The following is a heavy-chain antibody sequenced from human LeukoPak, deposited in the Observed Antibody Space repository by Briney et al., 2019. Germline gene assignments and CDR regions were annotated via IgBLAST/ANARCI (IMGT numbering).Heavy chain of an antibody. D-gene: IGHD3-3*01. CDR2: IYYSGST. CDR3: ARDHYDFWSGYYYMDV. V-gene: IGHV4-59*12. Sequence: ETLSLTCTVSGGSISSYYWSWIRQPPGKGLEWIGYIYYSGSTNYNPSLKSRVTISVDTSKNQFTLKLSSVTAADTAVYYCARDHYDFWSGYYYMDVWGKGTTVTVSS. J-gene: IGHJ6*03. CDR1: GGSISSYY.